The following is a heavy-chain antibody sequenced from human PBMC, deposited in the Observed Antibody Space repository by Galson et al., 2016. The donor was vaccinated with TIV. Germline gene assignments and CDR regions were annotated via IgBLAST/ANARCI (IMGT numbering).Heavy chain of an antibody. J-gene: IGHJ4*02. V-gene: IGHV3-49*04. CDR1: GFTFGDYG. CDR3: SRRVHLDY. CDR2: IRTRGYGEST. Sequence: SLRLSCAASGFTFGDYGMGWVRQAPGKGLEWIGFIRTRGYGESTEYAASVKGRFTMSRDDSKSIAYLQMNSLKTEDTAVYYCSRRVHLDYWGPGTLVTVSS.